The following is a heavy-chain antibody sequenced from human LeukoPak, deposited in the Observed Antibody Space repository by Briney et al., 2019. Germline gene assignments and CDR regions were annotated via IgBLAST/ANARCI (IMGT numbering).Heavy chain of an antibody. CDR3: ARTHTYGDYEDY. D-gene: IGHD4-17*01. Sequence: ASVKVPCKASGGTFSSYAISWVRQAPGQGLEWMGGIIPIFGTANYAQKFQGRVTITADESTSTAYMELSSLRSEDTAVYYCARTHTYGDYEDYWGQGTLVTVSS. CDR1: GGTFSSYA. CDR2: IIPIFGTA. V-gene: IGHV1-69*13. J-gene: IGHJ4*02.